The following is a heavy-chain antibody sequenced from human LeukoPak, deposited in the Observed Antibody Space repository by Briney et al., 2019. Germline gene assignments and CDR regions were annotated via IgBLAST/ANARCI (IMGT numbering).Heavy chain of an antibody. CDR1: SGSISTSNYY. CDR3: ASSRDGYKAVADY. J-gene: IGHJ4*02. D-gene: IGHD5-24*01. Sequence: SETLSLTCTVSSGSISTSNYYWGWVRQPPGKALEWIGNIFYSGSTNYNPSLKSRVTISVDTSKNQFSLKLSSVTAADTAVYYCASSRDGYKAVADYWGQGTLVTVSS. CDR2: IFYSGST. V-gene: IGHV4-39*07.